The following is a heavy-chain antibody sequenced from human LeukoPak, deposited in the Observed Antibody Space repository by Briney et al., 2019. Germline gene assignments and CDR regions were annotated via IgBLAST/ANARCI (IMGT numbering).Heavy chain of an antibody. Sequence: SKTLSLTCTVSGASMSGYYWSWIRQPAGRGLGWIGRIFPSGSTNYNPSLQSRVTMSVDTSKDQFSLKLTSVSAADTAVYYCAREGRYCSSTGCYREIDYWGQGTLVTVSS. D-gene: IGHD2-2*01. CDR1: GASMSGYY. V-gene: IGHV4-4*07. CDR2: IFPSGST. CDR3: AREGRYCSSTGCYREIDY. J-gene: IGHJ4*02.